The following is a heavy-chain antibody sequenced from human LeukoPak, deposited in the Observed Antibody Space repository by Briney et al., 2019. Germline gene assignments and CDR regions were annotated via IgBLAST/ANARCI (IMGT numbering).Heavy chain of an antibody. D-gene: IGHD6-6*01. Sequence: SETLSLTCTVSGGSISGYYWTWIRQPSGKGLEWIGYIYSSGSTNYNPSLKSRVTISVDTSKNQFSLRLSSVTAADTAVYYCARHRYTSSSSYFDFWGQGTLVTVSS. CDR2: IYSSGST. V-gene: IGHV4-59*08. J-gene: IGHJ4*02. CDR1: GGSISGYY. CDR3: ARHRYTSSSSYFDF.